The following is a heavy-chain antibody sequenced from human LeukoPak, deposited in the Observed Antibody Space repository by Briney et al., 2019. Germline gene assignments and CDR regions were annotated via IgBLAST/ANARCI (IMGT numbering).Heavy chain of an antibody. CDR3: VSSSPRYCTGGTCYSSRGFDY. Sequence: SETLSLTCTVSGVSISSSSYYWAWIRQPPGKGLEWIAYIYYRGTTNYNPSLKSRVTISADTSKTQFSLILSSVTAADTAVYYCVSSSPRYCTGGTCYSSRGFDYWGQGALVTVSS. CDR2: IYYRGTT. J-gene: IGHJ4*02. D-gene: IGHD2-15*01. V-gene: IGHV4-61*05. CDR1: GVSISSSSYY.